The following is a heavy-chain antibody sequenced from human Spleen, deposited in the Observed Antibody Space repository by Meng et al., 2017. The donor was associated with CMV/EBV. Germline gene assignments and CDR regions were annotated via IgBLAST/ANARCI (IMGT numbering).Heavy chain of an antibody. J-gene: IGHJ4*02. V-gene: IGHV3-21*04. CDR1: GFTFSSYS. Sequence: LSLTCAASGFTFSSYSMNWVRQAPGKGLEWVSSISSSSSYIYYADSVKGRFTISRDNAKNSLYLQMNGLRAEDTAFYYCARVKGGAIDYWGQGTLVTVSS. CDR3: ARVKGGAIDY. CDR2: ISSSSSYI. D-gene: IGHD3-16*01.